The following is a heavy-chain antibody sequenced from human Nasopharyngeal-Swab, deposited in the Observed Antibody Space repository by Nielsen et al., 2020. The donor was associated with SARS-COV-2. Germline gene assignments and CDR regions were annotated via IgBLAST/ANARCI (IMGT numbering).Heavy chain of an antibody. D-gene: IGHD6-13*01. Sequence: GGSLRLSCAASGFTLRTYWMSWVHQAPGKGLEWVAVIWYDGSNKYYADSVKGRFTISRDNSKNTLYLQMNSLRAEDTAVYYCARGQESYSSSWLNWYFDLWGRGTLVTVSS. J-gene: IGHJ2*01. CDR2: IWYDGSNK. V-gene: IGHV3-33*08. CDR1: GFTLRTYW. CDR3: ARGQESYSSSWLNWYFDL.